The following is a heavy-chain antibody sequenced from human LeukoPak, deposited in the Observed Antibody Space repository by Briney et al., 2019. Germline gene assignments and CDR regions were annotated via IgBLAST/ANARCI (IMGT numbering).Heavy chain of an antibody. CDR1: GFTFSSYS. V-gene: IGHV3-21*01. CDR3: AREGYDSSGYIDY. CDR2: ISSSSSYI. D-gene: IGHD3-22*01. J-gene: IGHJ4*02. Sequence: PGGSLRLSCAASGFTFSSYSMNWVRQAPGKGLEWVSSISSSSSYIYYADSVKGRFTISRDNTKNSLYLQMNSLRAEDTAVYYCAREGYDSSGYIDYWGQGTLVTVSS.